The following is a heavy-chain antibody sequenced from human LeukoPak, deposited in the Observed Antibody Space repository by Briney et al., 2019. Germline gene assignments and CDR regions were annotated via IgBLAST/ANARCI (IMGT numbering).Heavy chain of an antibody. CDR3: ARQPQRLWLLRSQGAFDI. CDR1: GGSISSGNYY. V-gene: IGHV4-61*09. J-gene: IGHJ3*02. D-gene: IGHD3-22*01. CDR2: IYTTGST. Sequence: PSETLSLTCTVSGGSISSGNYYWSWIRQPAGKGLGWIGHIYTTGSTNYNPSLKSRVTISVDTSKNQFSLKLNSVTAADTAVYYCARQPQRLWLLRSQGAFDIWGQGTMVTV.